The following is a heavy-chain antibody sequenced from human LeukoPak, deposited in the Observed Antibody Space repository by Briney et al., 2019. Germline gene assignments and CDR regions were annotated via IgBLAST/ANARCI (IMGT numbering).Heavy chain of an antibody. CDR1: GYSFTSCA. Sequence: GASVKVSCKASGYSFTSCAMHWVRQAPGQRLEWMGWINAGNGDTKSSQRFQGRVTITRDTSASTAYMELSSLRSEDTAVYYCARRLTGDLLFGLDSWGQGTLVTVSS. D-gene: IGHD7-27*01. V-gene: IGHV1-3*01. CDR3: ARRLTGDLLFGLDS. J-gene: IGHJ4*02. CDR2: INAGNGDT.